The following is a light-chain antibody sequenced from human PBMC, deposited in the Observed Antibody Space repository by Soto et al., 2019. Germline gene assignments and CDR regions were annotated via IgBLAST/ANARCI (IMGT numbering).Light chain of an antibody. CDR2: VAS. CDR3: QQAFSPTYT. V-gene: IGKV1-39*01. Sequence: DIQMTQSLSSLSASVGDTVTITCRASQSISNSLSWYQQKPGKAPKFLIYVASTVQRGAPSRFSGSGSGTDFTLTISSLQPEDVATYYCQQAFSPTYTFGQGTKLEIK. J-gene: IGKJ2*01. CDR1: QSISNS.